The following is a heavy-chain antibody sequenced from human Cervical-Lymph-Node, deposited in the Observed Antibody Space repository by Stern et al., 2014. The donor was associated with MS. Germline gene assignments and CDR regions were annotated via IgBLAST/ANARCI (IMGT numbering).Heavy chain of an antibody. Sequence: QITLQESGPTLVKPTQTLTLTCTFSGFSLSTSGEGVGWIRQPPGKALEWLALIYWDDGRRYRPSLTSRLTLPKDTSKNQVVLPMTNMDPVDTATYYCAHALSGRRYYYYGMDVWGQGTTVTVSS. V-gene: IGHV2-5*02. CDR2: IYWDDGR. J-gene: IGHJ6*02. D-gene: IGHD1-26*01. CDR3: AHALSGRRYYYYGMDV. CDR1: GFSLSTSGEG.